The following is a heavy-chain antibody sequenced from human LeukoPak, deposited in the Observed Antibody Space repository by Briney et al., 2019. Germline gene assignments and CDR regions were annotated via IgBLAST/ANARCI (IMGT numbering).Heavy chain of an antibody. Sequence: GGALRLSCAASGFTFSDSAGRWGRHSPGGGLKWGSSISDTGGRTYYADSVKGRFTVTRDNSRNTVNLQMNSLTAGDTARYYCAKGGQDFDFWRFDLWGQGILVIVSS. CDR3: AKGGQDFDFWRFDL. J-gene: IGHJ5*02. CDR2: ISDTGGRT. V-gene: IGHV3-23*01. CDR1: GFTFSDSA. D-gene: IGHD3-3*01.